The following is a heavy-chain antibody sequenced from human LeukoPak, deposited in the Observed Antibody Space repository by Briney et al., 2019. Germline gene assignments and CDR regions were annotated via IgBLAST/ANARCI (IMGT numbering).Heavy chain of an antibody. Sequence: GGSLRLSCAASGFTFSSYGMHWVRQAPGKGLEWVGRIKSKTYGGTTDYAAPVKGRYTISRDDSKKTLYLQMSSLKTQDTAVYYCTTEGYGDAFDIWGQGTMVTVSS. D-gene: IGHD5-18*01. CDR2: IKSKTYGGTT. CDR3: TTEGYGDAFDI. J-gene: IGHJ3*02. CDR1: GFTFSSYG. V-gene: IGHV3-15*07.